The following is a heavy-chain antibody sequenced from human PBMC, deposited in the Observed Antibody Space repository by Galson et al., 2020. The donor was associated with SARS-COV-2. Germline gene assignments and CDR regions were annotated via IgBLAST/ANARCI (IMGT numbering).Heavy chain of an antibody. CDR3: AKVQRSCWGPFDY. CDR1: RFTFSNYA. CDR2: LRGSGAGT. Sequence: GGSLQNSCGASRFTFSNYALRWVRQAPGKGLEWDSSLRGSGAGTFSADSVKGRFTVSRDNSKSTLYLQMNSLRAEDTAVYYCAKVQRSCWGPFDYWGQGALVTVSS. J-gene: IGHJ4*02. V-gene: IGHV3-23*01. D-gene: IGHD6-19*01.